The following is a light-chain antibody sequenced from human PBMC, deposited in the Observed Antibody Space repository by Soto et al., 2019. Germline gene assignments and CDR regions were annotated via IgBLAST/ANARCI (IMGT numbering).Light chain of an antibody. Sequence: IQMTQAPSTLSASLGDTLTINYLACQTISGWLAWYQQRPGKAPNLLIFDASTLESGVPSRFSGSGSGTTFTLTISSLQSDDFASYCCLQYNCYYPAFGQGTKVDIK. CDR3: LQYNCYYPA. CDR2: DAS. CDR1: QTISGW. V-gene: IGKV1-5*01. J-gene: IGKJ1*01.